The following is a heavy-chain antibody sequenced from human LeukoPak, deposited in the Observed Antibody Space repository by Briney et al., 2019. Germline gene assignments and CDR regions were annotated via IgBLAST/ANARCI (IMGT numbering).Heavy chain of an antibody. D-gene: IGHD7-27*01. CDR2: ISYSGST. CDR3: ARRHVPWGSYPLGFDY. V-gene: IGHV4-39*01. J-gene: IGHJ4*02. Sequence: SETLSLTCTVSGGSISSSNYYWGWIRQPPGKGLEWLGSISYSGSTNYDPSLKSRVTISVDTSKNQFSLKLRSVTAADTAVYYCARRHVPWGSYPLGFDYWGQGTLVTVSS. CDR1: GGSISSSNYY.